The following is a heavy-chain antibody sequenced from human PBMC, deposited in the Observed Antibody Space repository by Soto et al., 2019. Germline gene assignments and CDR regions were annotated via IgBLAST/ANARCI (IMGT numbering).Heavy chain of an antibody. CDR3: ARLDPWRRYSSFRAEFCGRVQFDY. CDR2: INHSGST. D-gene: IGHD6-13*01. CDR1: GGSFSGYY. J-gene: IGHJ4*02. V-gene: IGHV4-34*01. Sequence: QVQLQQWGAGLLKPSETLSLTCAVYGGSFSGYYWSWIRQPPGKGLEWIGEINHSGSTNYNPSLKSRVTISVDTSKNQFSLKLSSVTAADTAVYYCARLDPWRRYSSFRAEFCGRVQFDYWGQGTLVTVSS.